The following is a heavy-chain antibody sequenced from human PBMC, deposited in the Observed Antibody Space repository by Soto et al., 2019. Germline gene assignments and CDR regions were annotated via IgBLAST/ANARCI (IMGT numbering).Heavy chain of an antibody. CDR3: VRIRYQLPSSVLWLDP. J-gene: IGHJ5*02. CDR1: GGLISSYY. CDR2: IYTSGST. V-gene: IGHV4-4*07. Sequence: AETLSLTFPVSGGLISSYYWSWIRQPTGKGLEWIGRIYTSGSTNYNPSLKSRVTMSVDTSQNQFPLRLISVTAAGTAMYFCVRIRYQLPSSVLWLDPCGQGTPVAVFS. D-gene: IGHD3-16*02.